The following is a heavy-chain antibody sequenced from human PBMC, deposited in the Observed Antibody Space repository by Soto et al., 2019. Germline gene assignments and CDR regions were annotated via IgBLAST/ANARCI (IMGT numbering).Heavy chain of an antibody. CDR1: GFTFSTYG. Sequence: RGALRVSCASSGFTFSTYGMHWVRQAPGKGLEWLAIIWYDGTNKFYADSVKGRFTVSRDNYKNTLYLQMNGLRAEDTAVYYCAPDGPRIAAAGTYPDHWGQGTMFTVSS. CDR2: IWYDGTNK. CDR3: APDGPRIAAAGTYPDH. J-gene: IGHJ4*02. V-gene: IGHV3-33*01. D-gene: IGHD6-13*01.